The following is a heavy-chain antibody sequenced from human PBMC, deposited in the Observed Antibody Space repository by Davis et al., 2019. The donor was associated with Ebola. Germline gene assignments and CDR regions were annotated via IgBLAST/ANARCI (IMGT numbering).Heavy chain of an antibody. V-gene: IGHV3-23*01. Sequence: GESLKISCAASGFTFSNYAVNWVRQAPGKGLEWVSAINRDGSTTTYADSVKGRFTISRDNTKNTLYLQMNSLRAEDTAVYYCARGDRDLPAATNDAFDIWGQGTMVTVSS. CDR3: ARGDRDLPAATNDAFDI. CDR2: INRDGSTT. J-gene: IGHJ3*02. CDR1: GFTFSNYA. D-gene: IGHD2-2*01.